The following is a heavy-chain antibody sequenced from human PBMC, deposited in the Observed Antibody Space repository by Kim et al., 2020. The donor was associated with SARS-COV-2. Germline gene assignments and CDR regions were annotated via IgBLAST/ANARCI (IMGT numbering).Heavy chain of an antibody. CDR1: GGSISSSSYY. Sequence: SETLSLTCTVSGGSISSSSYYWGWIRQPPGKGLVWIGSIYYSGSTYYNPSLKSRVTISVDTAKKQFSLKLSSVTAADTAVYYCASQQPYTIFGVVTLGGGFDPWGQGTLVTVSS. J-gene: IGHJ5*02. V-gene: IGHV4-39*01. CDR2: IYYSGST. D-gene: IGHD3-3*01. CDR3: ASQQPYTIFGVVTLGGGFDP.